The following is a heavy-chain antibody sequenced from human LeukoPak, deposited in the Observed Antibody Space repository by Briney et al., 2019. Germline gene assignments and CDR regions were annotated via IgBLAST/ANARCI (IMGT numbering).Heavy chain of an antibody. D-gene: IGHD6-19*01. V-gene: IGHV3-30*18. J-gene: IGHJ4*02. CDR3: AKDLYKGQWLAIGYFDY. CDR1: GFTFSSYG. Sequence: PGGSLRLSCAASGFTFSSYGMHWVRQAPGKGLEWVAVISYDGSNKYYADSVKGRFTISRDNSKNTLYLQMNSLRAEDTAVYYCAKDLYKGQWLAIGYFDYWGQGTLVTVSS. CDR2: ISYDGSNK.